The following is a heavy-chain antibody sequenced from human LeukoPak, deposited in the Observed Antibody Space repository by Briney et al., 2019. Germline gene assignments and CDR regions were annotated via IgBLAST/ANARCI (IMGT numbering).Heavy chain of an antibody. V-gene: IGHV4-34*01. D-gene: IGHD5-12*01. CDR3: ARGRGGYGPRGYFDY. CDR1: GGSFSGYC. CDR2: INHSGST. J-gene: IGHJ4*02. Sequence: SETLSLTCAVYGGSFSGYCWSWIRQPPGKGLEWIGEINHSGSTNYNPSLKSRVAISVDTSRNQFSLKLSSVTAADTAVYYCARGRGGYGPRGYFDYWGQGTLVTVSS.